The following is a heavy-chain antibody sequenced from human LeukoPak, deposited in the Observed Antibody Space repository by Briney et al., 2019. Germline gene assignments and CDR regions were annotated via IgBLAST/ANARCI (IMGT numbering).Heavy chain of an antibody. J-gene: IGHJ4*02. Sequence: GASVKVSCKASGYTFTGYYMHWVRQAPGQGLEWMGWINPNSGGTNHAQKFQGRVTMTRDKSITTAYMDLSSLTSDDTAVYYCAKVGAMVLWGQGTQVTVSS. V-gene: IGHV1-2*02. CDR1: GYTFTGYY. D-gene: IGHD3-10*01. CDR3: AKVGAMVL. CDR2: INPNSGGT.